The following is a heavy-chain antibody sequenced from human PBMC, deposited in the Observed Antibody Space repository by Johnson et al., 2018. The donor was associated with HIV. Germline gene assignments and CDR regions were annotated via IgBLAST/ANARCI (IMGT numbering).Heavy chain of an antibody. CDR1: GFTFDDYT. V-gene: IGHV3-43*01. Sequence: VQLVESGGGLVKPGGSLRLSCAASGFTFDDYTMHWVRQAPGKGLEWVSLISWDGGNTYSTDSVKGRVTISSDNSDNTMYLQMNSLRDEDTAVYYCARAPHDAFDVWGQGTMVTVSS. CDR3: ARAPHDAFDV. J-gene: IGHJ3*01. CDR2: ISWDGGNT.